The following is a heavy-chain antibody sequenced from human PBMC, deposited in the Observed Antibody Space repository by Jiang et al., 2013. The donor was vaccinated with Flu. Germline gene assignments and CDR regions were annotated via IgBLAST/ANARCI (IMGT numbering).Heavy chain of an antibody. CDR1: GESFSAYY. CDR3: ARGIKRQQLWGNAFDI. V-gene: IGHV4-34*01. CDR2: INHSGST. D-gene: IGHD6-13*01. Sequence: LLKPSETLSLTCGVYGESFSAYYWTWIRQPPGKGLEWIGEINHSGSTNYNPSLKSRVTISVDTSKNQFSLKLSSVTAADTAVYYCARGIKRQQLWGNAFDIWGQGTMVTVSS. J-gene: IGHJ3*02.